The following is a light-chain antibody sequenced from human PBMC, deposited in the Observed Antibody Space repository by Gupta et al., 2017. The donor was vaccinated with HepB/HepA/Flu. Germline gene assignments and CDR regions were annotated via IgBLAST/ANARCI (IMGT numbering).Light chain of an antibody. V-gene: IGLV2-14*03. CDR3: SSYTTSETRV. CDR1: HTDIGTYNY. Sequence: QSDLTQPASVSGSPGQSITMYCTGTHTDIGTYNYVSWYQQQSGKAPRLIIYDVHNRPSGVSNRFSGSKSGNTASLTVSGLQAEDEGDYYCSSYTTSETRVFGGGTKLTVL. CDR2: DVH. J-gene: IGLJ2*01.